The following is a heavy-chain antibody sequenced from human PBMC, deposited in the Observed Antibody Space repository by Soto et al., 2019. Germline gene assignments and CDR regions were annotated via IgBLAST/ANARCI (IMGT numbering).Heavy chain of an antibody. CDR1: GFTFSSYS. V-gene: IGHV3-48*02. Sequence: EVQLVESGGGLVQPGGSLRLSCAASGFTFSSYSMNWVRQAPGKGLEWVSYISSSSSTIYYADSVKGRFTISRDNAKNSLYLQMNSPRDEDTAVYYCATENGYSRSWYWEDAFDIWGQGTMVTVSS. CDR3: ATENGYSRSWYWEDAFDI. J-gene: IGHJ3*02. D-gene: IGHD6-13*01. CDR2: ISSSSSTI.